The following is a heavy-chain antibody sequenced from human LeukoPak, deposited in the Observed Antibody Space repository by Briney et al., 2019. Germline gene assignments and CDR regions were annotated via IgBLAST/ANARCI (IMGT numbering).Heavy chain of an antibody. CDR2: ISWNSGSI. J-gene: IGHJ4*02. Sequence: GGSLRLSCAASGFTFDDYAMHWVRQAPGKGLEWVSGISWNSGSIGYADSVKGRFTISRDNAKNSLYLQMNSLRAEDTALYYCAKDKVGGSSWYPQYFDYWGQGTLVTVSS. V-gene: IGHV3-9*01. CDR1: GFTFDDYA. D-gene: IGHD6-13*01. CDR3: AKDKVGGSSWYPQYFDY.